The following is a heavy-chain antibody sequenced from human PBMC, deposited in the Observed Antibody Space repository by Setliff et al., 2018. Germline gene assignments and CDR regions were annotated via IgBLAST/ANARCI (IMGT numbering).Heavy chain of an antibody. CDR2: IYHSGST. CDR1: GYFISSGYY. Sequence: SETLSLTCAVSGYFISSGYYWGWIRQHPGKGLEWIGSIYHSGSTYYNPSLKSRVTISVDTSKKQFSLKLSSLTAADTAVYYCARRYCSGGSCYSLNYFDYWGQGTLVTVAS. D-gene: IGHD2-15*01. CDR3: ARRYCSGGSCYSLNYFDY. V-gene: IGHV4-38-2*01. J-gene: IGHJ4*02.